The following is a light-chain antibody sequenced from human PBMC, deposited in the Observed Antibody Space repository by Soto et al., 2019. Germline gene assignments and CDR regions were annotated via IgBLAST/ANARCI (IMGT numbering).Light chain of an antibody. V-gene: IGKV1-8*01. CDR2: AAS. J-gene: IGKJ1*01. CDR3: QQYYSYPWT. CDR1: QGISSY. Sequence: IQMTQSPSTLSASVGDRVTITCRASQGISSYLAWYQQKPGKAPKLLIYAASTLQSGVPSRFSGSGSGTDFTLTISCLQSEDFATYDCQQYYSYPWTFGQGTKVDIK.